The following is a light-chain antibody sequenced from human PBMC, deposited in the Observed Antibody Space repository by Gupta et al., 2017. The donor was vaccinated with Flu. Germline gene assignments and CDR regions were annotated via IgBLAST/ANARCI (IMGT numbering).Light chain of an antibody. V-gene: IGKV3-15*01. CDR2: GAS. J-gene: IGKJ5*01. CDR1: QNVYSK. CDR3: QHYRDWPIT. Sequence: IVMTQSPGTLSVPPGERATVFCKASQNVYSKVAWYQQKPGQAPRLLLYGASTRATGVPARFSGSGSGTEFTLTISSLQSEDSAVYYCQHYRDWPITFGQGTRMEI.